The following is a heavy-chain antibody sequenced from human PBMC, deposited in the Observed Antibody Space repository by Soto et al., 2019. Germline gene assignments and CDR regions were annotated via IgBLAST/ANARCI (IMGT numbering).Heavy chain of an antibody. V-gene: IGHV4-38-2*01. J-gene: IGHJ4*02. D-gene: IGHD5-12*01. CDR2: MFHSGST. Sequence: SETLSLSCAVSGYSISGGFYWGWIRQPPGKGREWIGIMFHSGSTYYNPSLQSRVTISVDTSKNQVSLKLTSVTVADTAVYFCANQRSREGYNCIEYRGQG. CDR1: GYSISGGFY. CDR3: ANQRSREGYNCIEY.